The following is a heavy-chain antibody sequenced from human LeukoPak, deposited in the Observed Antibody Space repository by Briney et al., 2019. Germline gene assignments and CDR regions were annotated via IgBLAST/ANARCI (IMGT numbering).Heavy chain of an antibody. Sequence: ASVKVSCKASGYTFTGYYMHWVRQAPGRGLEWMGWINPNSGGTNYAQEFQGRVTMTRDTSITTAYMELSRLRSDDTAVYYCAKLDLLGYWGQGTLVTVSS. CDR2: INPNSGGT. CDR3: AKLDLLGY. V-gene: IGHV1-2*02. J-gene: IGHJ4*02. D-gene: IGHD2-15*01. CDR1: GYTFTGYY.